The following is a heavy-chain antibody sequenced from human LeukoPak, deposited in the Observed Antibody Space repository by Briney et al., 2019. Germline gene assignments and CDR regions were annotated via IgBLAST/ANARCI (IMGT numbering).Heavy chain of an antibody. CDR3: ARLWRAAIDY. D-gene: IGHD1-1*01. Sequence: PSETLSLTCSVSGASISSSSYYWGWIRQTPGKGLEWIGSIYYSGSTYYNPSLRSRFTISMDTSKNQFSLKLASVTAADTAVYYCARLWRAAIDYGGQGTLVTVPS. V-gene: IGHV4-39*01. J-gene: IGHJ4*02. CDR1: GASISSSSYY. CDR2: IYYSGST.